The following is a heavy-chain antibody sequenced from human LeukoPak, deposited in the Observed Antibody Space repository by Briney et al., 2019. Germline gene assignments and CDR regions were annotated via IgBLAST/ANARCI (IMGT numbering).Heavy chain of an antibody. V-gene: IGHV4-59*01. CDR2: IYYTGST. CDR3: ASYRYYYDSSGYQDAFDI. Sequence: NTSETLSLTCTVSGGSISSYYWSWIRQPPGKGLEWIGYIYYTGSTNYNPSLKSRVTISVDTSKNQFSLKLSSVTAADTAVYYCASYRYYYDSSGYQDAFDIWGQGTMVTVSS. CDR1: GGSISSYY. D-gene: IGHD3-22*01. J-gene: IGHJ3*02.